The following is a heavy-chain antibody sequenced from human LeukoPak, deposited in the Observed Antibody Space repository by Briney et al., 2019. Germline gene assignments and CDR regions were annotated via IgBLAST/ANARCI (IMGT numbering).Heavy chain of an antibody. Sequence: SETLSLTCTVSGGSISSGDYYWSWIRQPPGKGLEWIGYIYYSGSTYYNPSLKSRVTISVDTSKNQFSLKLSSVTAADTAVYYRARAGAQGSGSYSNFDYWGQGTLVTVSS. CDR2: IYYSGST. CDR1: GGSISSGDYY. CDR3: ARAGAQGSGSYSNFDY. V-gene: IGHV4-30-4*08. J-gene: IGHJ4*02. D-gene: IGHD3-10*01.